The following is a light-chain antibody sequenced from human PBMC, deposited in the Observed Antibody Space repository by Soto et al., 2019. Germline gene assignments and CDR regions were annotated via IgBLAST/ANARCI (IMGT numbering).Light chain of an antibody. CDR1: QSVSSY. J-gene: IGKJ5*01. CDR3: QQRSNWPT. CDR2: DAS. Sequence: EILLTQSPSTLSLSPGERATLSCRASQSVSSYLAWYQQKPGQAPRLLIYDASNRATGIPARLSGSGSGTDFTLTISSLEPKDFAVYYCQQRSNWPTFGQGTRLEIK. V-gene: IGKV3-11*01.